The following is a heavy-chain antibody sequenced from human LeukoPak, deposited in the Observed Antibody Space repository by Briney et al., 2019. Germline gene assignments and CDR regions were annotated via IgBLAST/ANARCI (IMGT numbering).Heavy chain of an antibody. V-gene: IGHV1-18*04. Sequence: ATVKVSCKASGYTFTSYCISWVRQAPGQGLEWIGCIIPYNDKTNYAQKLQGRVTMTIDTSPSTAYMELTSMRSADTAVYYCARAQEEPWLAPFDSWGQGTLVTVSS. CDR2: IIPYNDKT. D-gene: IGHD6-19*01. CDR3: ARAQEEPWLAPFDS. J-gene: IGHJ5*01. CDR1: GYTFTSYC.